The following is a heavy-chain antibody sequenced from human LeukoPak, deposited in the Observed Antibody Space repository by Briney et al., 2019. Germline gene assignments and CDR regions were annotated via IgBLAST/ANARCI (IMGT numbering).Heavy chain of an antibody. CDR3: ARDPIAAAVSGVDFY. D-gene: IGHD6-13*01. Sequence: GGSLRLSCAASGVTFSSYAMHWGRQAPGKGLEWGAVISYDGSNKYYADSVKGRFTISRDNSKNTLYLQMNSLRAEDTAVYYCARDPIAAAVSGVDFYWGQGTLVTVSS. CDR1: GVTFSSYA. CDR2: ISYDGSNK. J-gene: IGHJ4*02. V-gene: IGHV3-30*04.